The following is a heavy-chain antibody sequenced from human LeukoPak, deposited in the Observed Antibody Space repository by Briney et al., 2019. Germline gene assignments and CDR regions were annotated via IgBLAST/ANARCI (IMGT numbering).Heavy chain of an antibody. CDR3: ARDPVPATARHFDY. V-gene: IGHV3-30-3*01. Sequence: GGSLRLSCAASGFTFSSYAMHWVRQDPGKGLEWVAVTSSDGNIKYYADSVKGRFTISRDNSKNTLYLQMNSLRGEDTGVYYCARDPVPATARHFDYWGQGTLVTVSS. CDR1: GFTFSSYA. D-gene: IGHD1-1*01. J-gene: IGHJ4*02. CDR2: TSSDGNIK.